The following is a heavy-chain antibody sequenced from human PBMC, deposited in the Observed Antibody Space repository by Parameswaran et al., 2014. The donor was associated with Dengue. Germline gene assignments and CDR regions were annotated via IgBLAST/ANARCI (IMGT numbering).Heavy chain of an antibody. J-gene: IGHJ4*02. CDR2: SIILGVP. Sequence: WIRQPQEGLEWIGSSIILGVPTTTRPSKSRVTISADTSKKQISLELTSVTAADTAVYYCGRFQGGYYGLGSFFVDNWGQGRLVTVSS. CDR3: GRFQGGYYGLGSFFVDN. V-gene: IGHV4-39*01. D-gene: IGHD3-10*01.